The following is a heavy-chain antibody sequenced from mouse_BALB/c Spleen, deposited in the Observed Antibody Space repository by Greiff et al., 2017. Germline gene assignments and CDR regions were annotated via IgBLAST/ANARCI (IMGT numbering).Heavy chain of an antibody. Sequence: VQLQESGPGLVAPSQSLSITCTVSGFSLTSYGVHWVRQPPGKGLEWLGVIWAGGSTNYNSAFMSRLSISKDNSKSQVFLKMNSLQTDDTAMYYCARDHVPLAYWGQGTLVTVSA. CDR3: ARDHVPLAY. CDR1: GFSLTSYG. V-gene: IGHV2-9*02. CDR2: IWAGGST. D-gene: IGHD5-1*01. J-gene: IGHJ3*01.